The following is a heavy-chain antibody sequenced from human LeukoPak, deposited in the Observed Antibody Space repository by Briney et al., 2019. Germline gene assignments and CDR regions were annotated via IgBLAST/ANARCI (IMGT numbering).Heavy chain of an antibody. V-gene: IGHV3-53*01. CDR3: ARDAPYYYDRSGYRIKGIFDY. CDR2: ISGSGGST. J-gene: IGHJ4*02. D-gene: IGHD3-22*01. CDR1: GFIVSSNY. Sequence: QAGGSLRLSCAASGFIVSSNYMSWVRQAPGKGLEWVSAISGSGGSTYYADSVKGRFTISRDNSKNTLYLQMNSLRAEDTAVYFCARDAPYYYDRSGYRIKGIFDYWGQGTLVTVSS.